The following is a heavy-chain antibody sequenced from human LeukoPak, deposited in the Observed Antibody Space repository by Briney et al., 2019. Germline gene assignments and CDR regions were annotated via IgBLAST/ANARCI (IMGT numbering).Heavy chain of an antibody. J-gene: IGHJ4*02. CDR2: INHSGST. D-gene: IGHD3-10*01. V-gene: IGHV4-34*01. Sequence: SETLSLTCAVYGGSFSGYYWSWIRQPPGKGLEWIGEINHSGSTNYNPSLKSRVTISVDTSKNQFSLKLSSVTAADTAVYYCASFSSGAGVPDYWGQGTLVTVSS. CDR1: GGSFSGYY. CDR3: ASFSSGAGVPDY.